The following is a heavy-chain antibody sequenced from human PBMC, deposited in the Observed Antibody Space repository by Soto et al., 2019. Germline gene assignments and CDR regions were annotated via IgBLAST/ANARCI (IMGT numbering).Heavy chain of an antibody. CDR1: GYTFTSYG. J-gene: IGHJ5*02. CDR3: AGDVAAAEYNWFDP. V-gene: IGHV1-18*01. Sequence: ASVKVSCKASGYTFTSYGISWVRQAPGQGLEWMGWISAYNGNTNYAQKLQGRVTMTTDTSTSTAYMELRSLRSDDTAVYYCAGDVAAAEYNWFDPWGQGTLVTVSS. CDR2: ISAYNGNT. D-gene: IGHD6-13*01.